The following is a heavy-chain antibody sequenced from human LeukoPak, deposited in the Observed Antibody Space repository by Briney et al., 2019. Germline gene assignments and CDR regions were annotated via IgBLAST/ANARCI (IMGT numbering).Heavy chain of an antibody. Sequence: SETLSLTCTASGCSISSYYCSWIRQPPGKGLEWIGQIYYSGGTNYNPSLKIRFTISVDTSKNQFPLKLSSVTATDTCVYYCARHPLYGDGYYLWGQGTLVTVSS. V-gene: IGHV4-59*08. CDR2: IYYSGGT. CDR3: ARHPLYGDGYYL. CDR1: GCSISSYY. J-gene: IGHJ4*02. D-gene: IGHD3-3*01.